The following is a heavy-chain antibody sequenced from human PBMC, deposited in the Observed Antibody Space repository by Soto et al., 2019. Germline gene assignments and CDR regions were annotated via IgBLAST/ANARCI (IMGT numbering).Heavy chain of an antibody. D-gene: IGHD5-18*01. V-gene: IGHV4-30-4*08. Sequence: SETLSLTCTVSGGSISSGGYYWSWIRQHPGKGLEWIGYIYYSGSTFYNPSLRSRINMSLDTSKNKFSLNLRSVTAADTAVYYCVRAGYSDLGLRWFDPWGQGTLVTVSS. J-gene: IGHJ5*02. CDR2: IYYSGST. CDR3: VRAGYSDLGLRWFDP. CDR1: GGSISSGGYY.